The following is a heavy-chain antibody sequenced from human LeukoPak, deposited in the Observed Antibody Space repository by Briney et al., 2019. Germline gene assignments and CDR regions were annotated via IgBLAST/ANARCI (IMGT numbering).Heavy chain of an antibody. J-gene: IGHJ4*02. D-gene: IGHD5-18*01. V-gene: IGHV1-46*01. Sequence: WASVQVSCKASGYTFTSYYMHWVRQAPGQGLEWMGIINPSGGSTSYAQKFQGRVTMTRDTSTRTVYMELSSLRSEDTAVYYCARTQAVSLRGCSYGYFGYWGQETLVTVSS. CDR2: INPSGGST. CDR3: ARTQAVSLRGCSYGYFGY. CDR1: GYTFTSYY.